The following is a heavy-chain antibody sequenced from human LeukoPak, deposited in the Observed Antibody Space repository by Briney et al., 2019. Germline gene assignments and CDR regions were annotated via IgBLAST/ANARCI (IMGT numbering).Heavy chain of an antibody. V-gene: IGHV4-34*01. D-gene: IGHD5-24*01. J-gene: IGHJ6*03. CDR3: AGRITIIYYMDL. CDR1: GGSFSGYY. CDR2: INYSGGT. Sequence: PSETLSLTCAVYGGSFSGYYWSWIRQPPGKGLEWIGEINYSGGTNYSPSLKSRVTISIATSKNQFSLKLSSVTAADTAVYYCAGRITIIYYMDLWGKGTTVIVSS.